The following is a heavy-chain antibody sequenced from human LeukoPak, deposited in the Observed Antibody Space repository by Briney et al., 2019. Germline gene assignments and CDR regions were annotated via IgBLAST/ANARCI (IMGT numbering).Heavy chain of an antibody. CDR3: TSRRGSGSQNWFDP. Sequence: GGSLRLSCAASGFTFSGSAMHWVRQASGKGLEWVGRIRSKANSYATAYAASVKGRFTISRDDSKNTAYLQMNSLKTEDTAVYYCTSRRGSGSQNWFDPWGQGTLVTVSS. CDR2: IRSKANSYAT. J-gene: IGHJ5*02. D-gene: IGHD3-10*01. V-gene: IGHV3-73*01. CDR1: GFTFSGSA.